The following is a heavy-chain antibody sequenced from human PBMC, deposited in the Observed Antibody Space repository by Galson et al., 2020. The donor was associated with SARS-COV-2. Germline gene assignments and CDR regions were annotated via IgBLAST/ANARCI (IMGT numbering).Heavy chain of an antibody. CDR3: AGEHTPKTFDI. CDR2: IYPTGSI. CDR1: GDSINIYY. J-gene: IGHJ3*02. D-gene: IGHD2-2*02. V-gene: IGHV4-4*07. Sequence: ETLSLTCTVSGDSINIYYWAWIRQTPGKGLEWIGRIYPTGSINYNPSFKSRVTPSADTSKNQVSMTLTSVTAADTALYYCAGEHTPKTFDIWGQGTMVTGSA.